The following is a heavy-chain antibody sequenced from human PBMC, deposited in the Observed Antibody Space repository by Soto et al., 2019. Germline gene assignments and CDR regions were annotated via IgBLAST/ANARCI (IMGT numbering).Heavy chain of an antibody. CDR1: GDSISTGTHY. J-gene: IGHJ4*02. CDR2: SRYTGGT. Sequence: QSQLQESGPGLVKPSETLSLTCTVSGDSISTGTHYWGWIRQPPGKALEWLGSSRYTGGTYYNPSLNSRATRSVDTSKNQFSLYLNSVTAADTALYDCVGRGSYWKLDDWGQGTLVTVSS. CDR3: VGRGSYWKLDD. V-gene: IGHV4-39*01. D-gene: IGHD1-26*01.